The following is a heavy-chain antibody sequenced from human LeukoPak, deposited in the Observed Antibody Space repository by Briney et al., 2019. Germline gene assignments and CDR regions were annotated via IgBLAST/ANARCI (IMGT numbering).Heavy chain of an antibody. V-gene: IGHV1-18*01. CDR3: ARDSWDVVPAYYYYGMDV. CDR1: GYTFTSYG. D-gene: IGHD2-2*01. J-gene: IGHJ6*02. Sequence: ASVKVSCKASGYTFTSYGISWVRQAPGQGLEWMGWISAYNGNTNYAQKLQGRVTMTTDTSTSTAYMELRSLRSDDTAVYYCARDSWDVVPAYYYYGMDVWGQGTTDTVSS. CDR2: ISAYNGNT.